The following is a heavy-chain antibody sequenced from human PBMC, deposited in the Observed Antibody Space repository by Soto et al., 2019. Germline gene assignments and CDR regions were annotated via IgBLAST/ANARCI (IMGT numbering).Heavy chain of an antibody. J-gene: IGHJ4*02. D-gene: IGHD2-2*01. CDR2: ITGSGGDS. Sequence: EVQLLESGGGLVQPGGSLRVSCAASGFSFSSYAMSWVRQAPGKGLEWISAITGSGGDSYHADSIKGRFTTSRDNTKNTLYLQMNRLRAEDTAVYYCAKGSASSRSYYFDSWGQGTPVTVSS. CDR1: GFSFSSYA. CDR3: AKGSASSRSYYFDS. V-gene: IGHV3-23*01.